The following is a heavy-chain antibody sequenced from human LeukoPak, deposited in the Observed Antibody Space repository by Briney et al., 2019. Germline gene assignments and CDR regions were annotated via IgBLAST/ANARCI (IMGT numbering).Heavy chain of an antibody. CDR3: AKDPTTMVRGGPNYMDV. CDR2: IRYDGSNK. CDR1: EFTFSSYA. Sequence: HPGGSLRLSCAASEFTFSSYAMHWVRQAPGKGLEWVAFIRYDGSNKYYADSVKGRFTISRDNSKNTLYLQMNSLRAEDTAVYYCAKDPTTMVRGGPNYMDVWGKGTTVTISS. D-gene: IGHD3-10*01. J-gene: IGHJ6*03. V-gene: IGHV3-30*02.